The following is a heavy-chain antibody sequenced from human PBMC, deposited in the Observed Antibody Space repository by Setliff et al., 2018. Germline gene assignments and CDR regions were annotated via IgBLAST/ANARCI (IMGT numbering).Heavy chain of an antibody. CDR2: IRSKAYGGTT. J-gene: IGHJ6*03. V-gene: IGHV3-49*04. D-gene: IGHD3-3*01. CDR1: GFNLSSYW. Sequence: GESLKISCAASGFNLSSYWMTWVRQAPGKGLEWVGFIRSKAYGGTTEYAASVKGRFTISRDDSKSIAYLQMNSLKTEDTAVYYCTREASVDFWSGYPYYYYMDVWGKGTTVTVSS. CDR3: TREASVDFWSGYPYYYYMDV.